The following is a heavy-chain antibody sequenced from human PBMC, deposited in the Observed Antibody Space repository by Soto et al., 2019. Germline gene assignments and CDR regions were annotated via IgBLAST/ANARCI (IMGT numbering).Heavy chain of an antibody. CDR1: GYTFTGYY. J-gene: IGHJ4*02. Sequence: ASVKVSCKASGYTFTGYYMHWVRQAPGQGLEWMGWINPNSGGTNYAQKFQGRVTMTRDTSISTAYMELSRLRSDDTAVYYCARGPYDSSGYLYFDYWGQGTLVTVSS. V-gene: IGHV1-2*02. D-gene: IGHD3-22*01. CDR2: INPNSGGT. CDR3: ARGPYDSSGYLYFDY.